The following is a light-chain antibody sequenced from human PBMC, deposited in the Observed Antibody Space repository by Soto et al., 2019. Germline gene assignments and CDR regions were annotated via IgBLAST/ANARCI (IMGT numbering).Light chain of an antibody. Sequence: QSALTQPPSASGSPGQSVTISSTGTSSDVGGYNYVSWYQQHPGKAPKLMIYEVSKWPSGVPDRFSGSKSGNTASLTVSGLQAEDEADYYCSSYAGSNIWVFGGGTKLTVL. CDR3: SSYAGSNIWV. CDR1: SSDVGGYNY. V-gene: IGLV2-8*01. CDR2: EVS. J-gene: IGLJ3*02.